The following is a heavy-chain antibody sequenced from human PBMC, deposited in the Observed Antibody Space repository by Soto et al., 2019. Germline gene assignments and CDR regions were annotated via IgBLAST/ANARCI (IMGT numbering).Heavy chain of an antibody. D-gene: IGHD3-3*01. J-gene: IGHJ3*02. CDR2: IIGSGDTT. V-gene: IGHV3-23*01. CDR3: AKGYYGWSAFDI. CDR1: GFTFSSYA. Sequence: GGSLRLSCAASGFTFSSYAMNWVRQTPEKGLEWVSVIIGSGDTTYYADSVKGRFTISRDNSKNTLFLLMNSLRAEDTAIYYCAKGYYGWSAFDIWGQGTMVTVSS.